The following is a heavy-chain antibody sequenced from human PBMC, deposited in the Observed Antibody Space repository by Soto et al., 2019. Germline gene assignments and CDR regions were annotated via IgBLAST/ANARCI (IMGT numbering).Heavy chain of an antibody. CDR2: ISYDGSNK. V-gene: IGHV3-30*03. Sequence: GGSLRLSCAASGFTFSNYGMHWVRQAPGKGLEWVAVISYDGSNKYYADSVKGRFTISRDNSKNTLYLEMSSLRAEDTAVYYCARAYDSSVPSDYWGKETLVTVPS. CDR3: ARAYDSSVPSDY. CDR1: GFTFSNYG. D-gene: IGHD3-22*01. J-gene: IGHJ4*02.